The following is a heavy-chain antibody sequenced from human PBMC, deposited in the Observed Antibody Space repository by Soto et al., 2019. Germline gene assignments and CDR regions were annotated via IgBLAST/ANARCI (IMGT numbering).Heavy chain of an antibody. CDR2: IYDNGRT. V-gene: IGHV4-59*01. CDR1: GASISPYF. Sequence: SETLSLTCTVSGASISPYFWSWVRQPPRKGLEWIGYIYDNGRTDYNPSLKSRVTISVDTSKNQFSLKVNSMTAADTAVYYCERADTNWRPIDYWGQXILVTVSS. CDR3: ERADTNWRPIDY. D-gene: IGHD1-1*01. J-gene: IGHJ4*02.